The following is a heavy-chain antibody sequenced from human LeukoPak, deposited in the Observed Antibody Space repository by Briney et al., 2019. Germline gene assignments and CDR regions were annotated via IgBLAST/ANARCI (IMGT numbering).Heavy chain of an antibody. D-gene: IGHD5-18*01. CDR2: ITASGSTT. J-gene: IGHJ4*02. V-gene: IGHV3-23*01. CDR3: AKHLSAMASFDH. Sequence: RPGGSLRLSCAAAGLTVSSNYMSWVRQAPGKGLEWVSSITASGSTTYYADSVKGRFTISRGNSKNILYLQMNSLRAEDTAVYYCAKHLSAMASFDHWGQGTLVTVSS. CDR1: GLTVSSNY.